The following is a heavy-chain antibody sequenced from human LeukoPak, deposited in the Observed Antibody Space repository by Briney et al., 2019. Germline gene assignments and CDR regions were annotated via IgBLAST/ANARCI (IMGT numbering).Heavy chain of an antibody. Sequence: GSSVKVSCKASGGTFSSYTISWLRQAPGQGLEWIGRIIPILGIANYAQKFQGRVTITADKSTSTAYMELSSLRSEDTAVYYCARDHDILTGYYRYWGQGTLVTVSS. J-gene: IGHJ4*02. D-gene: IGHD3-9*01. CDR2: IIPILGIA. V-gene: IGHV1-69*04. CDR3: ARDHDILTGYYRY. CDR1: GGTFSSYT.